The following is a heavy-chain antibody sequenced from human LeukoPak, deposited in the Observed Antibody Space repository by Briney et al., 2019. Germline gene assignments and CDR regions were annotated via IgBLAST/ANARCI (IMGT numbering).Heavy chain of an antibody. CDR2: ISSSSSYI. D-gene: IGHD6-19*01. V-gene: IGHV3-21*01. J-gene: IGHJ4*02. Sequence: GGSLRLSCAASGFTFSSYSMNWVRQAPGKGLEWVSSISSSSSYIYYADSVKGRFTISRDNAKNSLYLQMNSLRAEDTAVYYCARGCGSGWGKDYWGQGTLVTVSS. CDR3: ARGCGSGWGKDY. CDR1: GFTFSSYS.